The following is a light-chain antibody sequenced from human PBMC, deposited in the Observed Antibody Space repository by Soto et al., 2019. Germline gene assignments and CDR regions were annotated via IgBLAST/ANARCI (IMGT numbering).Light chain of an antibody. CDR2: DVS. CDR1: SSDVGNYNY. Sequence: QSALTQPASVSGSPGQSITISCTGTSSDVGNYNYVSWYQHHPGKAPKLIIYDVSYRPSGVSNRFSGSKSGNTASLTISGLQAEDEADYYCTSYTSTSTLGVFGGGTKVTVL. V-gene: IGLV2-14*03. J-gene: IGLJ2*01. CDR3: TSYTSTSTLGV.